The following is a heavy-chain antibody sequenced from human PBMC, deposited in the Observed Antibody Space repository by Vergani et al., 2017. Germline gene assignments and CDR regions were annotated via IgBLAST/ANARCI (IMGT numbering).Heavy chain of an antibody. CDR3: AGRRRYCSSTSCYGALDP. CDR1: GSSISSSSYY. D-gene: IGHD2-2*01. J-gene: IGHJ5*02. V-gene: IGHV4-39*07. CDR2: IYYSGST. Sequence: QLQLQESGPGLVKPSETLSLTCTVSGSSISSSSYYWGWIRQPPGKGLEWIGSIYYSGSTYYNPSLKSRVTISVDTSKNQFSLKLSSVTAADTAVYYCAGRRRYCSSTSCYGALDPWGQGTLVTVSS.